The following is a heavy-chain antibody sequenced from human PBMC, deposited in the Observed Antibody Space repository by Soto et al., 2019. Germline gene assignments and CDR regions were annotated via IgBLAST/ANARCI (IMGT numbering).Heavy chain of an antibody. J-gene: IGHJ6*02. CDR3: ARHVPAAGYYYGMDV. Sequence: QVQLVQSGAEVKKPGSSVKVSCKASGGTFSSYAISWVRQAPGQGLEWMGGISPIFGTANYAQKVQGRVTITADDSTSTAYMELSSLRSGATAVYYCARHVPAAGYYYGMDVWGQGTTVTVSS. CDR1: GGTFSSYA. D-gene: IGHD2-2*01. CDR2: ISPIFGTA. V-gene: IGHV1-69*12.